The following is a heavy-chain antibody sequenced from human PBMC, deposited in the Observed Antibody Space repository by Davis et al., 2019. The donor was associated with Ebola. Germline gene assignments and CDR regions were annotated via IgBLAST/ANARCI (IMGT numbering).Heavy chain of an antibody. CDR3: AGLPWNSKSFDY. CDR1: GDSVSGSSGA. D-gene: IGHD1-7*01. J-gene: IGHJ4*02. V-gene: IGHV6-1*01. Sequence: HSQTLSLTCAISGDSVSGSSGAWNWIRLSPSRGLEWLGRTYYNSKWYSDYAVSVKSRITINPDTSKNQFSLHLNSVTPEDTAVYYCAGLPWNSKSFDYWGQGTLVTVSS. CDR2: TYYNSKWYS.